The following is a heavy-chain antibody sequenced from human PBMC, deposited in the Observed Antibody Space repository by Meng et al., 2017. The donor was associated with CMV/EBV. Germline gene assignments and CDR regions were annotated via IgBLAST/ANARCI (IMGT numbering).Heavy chain of an antibody. V-gene: IGHV4-34*01. CDR3: ARGGTWFDP. CDR2: INHSGST. J-gene: IGHJ5*02. CDR1: GGSFSGYS. Sequence: VRLPVGWSGLVTPSETLSLTSAVYGGSFSGYSWSWIRQPPGKVLEWFEEINHSGSTTYNPSLKSRVTISEDTSKNQFSLKLSSVTAADTAVYYCARGGTWFDPWGQGTLVTVSS.